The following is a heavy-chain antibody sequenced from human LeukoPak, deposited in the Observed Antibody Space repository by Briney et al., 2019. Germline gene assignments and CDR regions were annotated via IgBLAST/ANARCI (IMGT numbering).Heavy chain of an antibody. Sequence: GGSLRLSCAASGFTFSSYGMHWVRQAPGKGLEWVAFIRYDGSNKYYADSVKGRFTISRDNSKNTLYLQMNILRAKDTAVYYCAKVTAGTGAQYYYYYMDVWGKGTTVTVSS. CDR2: IRYDGSNK. D-gene: IGHD6-13*01. J-gene: IGHJ6*03. CDR3: AKVTAGTGAQYYYYYMDV. CDR1: GFTFSSYG. V-gene: IGHV3-30*02.